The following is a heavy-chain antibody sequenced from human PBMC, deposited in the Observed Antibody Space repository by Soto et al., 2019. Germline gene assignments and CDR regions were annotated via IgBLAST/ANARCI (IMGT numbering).Heavy chain of an antibody. D-gene: IGHD4-17*01. V-gene: IGHV1-8*01. J-gene: IGHJ5*02. CDR1: GYTFTSYD. CDR3: AGGIKYGDYSRRCDP. CDR2: MNPNSGNT. Sequence: QVQLVQSGAEVKKPGASVTVSCTASGYTFTSYDINWVRQATGQGLEYMGWMNPNSGNTGYVKKFQGRVTMTRDTTMSTAYMKLSSLRSEDTAVYDCAGGIKYGDYSRRCDPWGPGTLVTVSS.